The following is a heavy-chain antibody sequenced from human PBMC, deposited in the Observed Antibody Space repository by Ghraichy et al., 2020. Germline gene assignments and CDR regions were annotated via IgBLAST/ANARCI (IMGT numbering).Heavy chain of an antibody. Sequence: GGSLRLSCAASGFTFSNAWMSWVRQAPGKGLEWVGRIKSKTDGGTTDYAAPVKGRFTISRDDSKNTLYLQMNSLKTEDTAVYYCTTAQLGQLAHFDYWGQGTLVTVSS. CDR2: IKSKTDGGTT. CDR1: GFTFSNAW. J-gene: IGHJ4*02. CDR3: TTAQLGQLAHFDY. D-gene: IGHD6-13*01. V-gene: IGHV3-15*01.